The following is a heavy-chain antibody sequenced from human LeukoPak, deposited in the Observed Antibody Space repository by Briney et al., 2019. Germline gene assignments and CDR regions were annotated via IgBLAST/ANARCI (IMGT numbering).Heavy chain of an antibody. V-gene: IGHV4-59*08. Sequence: PAETLSLTCTVSGGSISSYYWSWIRQRPGEGLEWSGDIYYSGSTNYNPSLKGRVNISPQPSTNPSSLNPRSLTAADTAVYYCARQNRGYYGNWFDPSGQGTLVNVSS. J-gene: IGHJ5*02. D-gene: IGHD3-22*01. CDR2: IYYSGST. CDR1: GGSISSYY. CDR3: ARQNRGYYGNWFDP.